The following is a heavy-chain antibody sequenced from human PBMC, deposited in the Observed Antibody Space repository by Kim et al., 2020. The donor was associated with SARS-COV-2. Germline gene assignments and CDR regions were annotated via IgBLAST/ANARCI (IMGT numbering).Heavy chain of an antibody. V-gene: IGHV4-39*01. CDR3: ARTKRDITFGGVIVTWFDP. CDR1: GGSISSSSYY. J-gene: IGHJ5*02. CDR2: IYYSGST. Sequence: SETLSLTCTVSGGSISSSSYYWGWIRQPPGKGLEWIGSIYYSGSTYYNPSLKSRVTISVDTSKNQFSLKLSSVTAADTAVYYCARTKRDITFGGVIVTWFDPWGQGTLVTVSS. D-gene: IGHD3-16*02.